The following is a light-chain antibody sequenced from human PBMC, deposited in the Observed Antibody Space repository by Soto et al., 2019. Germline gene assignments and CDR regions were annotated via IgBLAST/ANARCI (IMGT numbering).Light chain of an antibody. J-gene: IGKJ4*01. V-gene: IGKV1-27*01. Sequence: DIQMTQSPSSLSASVGDRVTITCRASQGIRHYLAWYQQKPGKVPKLLIYEASNLQSGVPSRFSGSGSGTDFTLIISSLQPEDFATYYCQQSYYTPLTFGGGTKVDIK. CDR3: QQSYYTPLT. CDR2: EAS. CDR1: QGIRHY.